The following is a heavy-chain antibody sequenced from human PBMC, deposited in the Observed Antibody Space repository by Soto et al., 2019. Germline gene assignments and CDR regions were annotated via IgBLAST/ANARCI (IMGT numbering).Heavy chain of an antibody. V-gene: IGHV3-30*18. D-gene: IGHD3-3*01. J-gene: IGHJ6*02. Sequence: GGSLRLSCAASGFTFSSYGMHWVRQGPGKGLEWVAVISYDGINKYYADSVKGRFTISRDNSKNTLYLQMNSLRAEDTAVYYCAKELEQPAHYYGMDVWGQGTTVTVSS. CDR3: AKELEQPAHYYGMDV. CDR1: GFTFSSYG. CDR2: ISYDGINK.